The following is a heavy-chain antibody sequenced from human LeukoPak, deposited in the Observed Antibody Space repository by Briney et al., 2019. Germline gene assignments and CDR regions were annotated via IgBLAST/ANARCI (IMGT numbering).Heavy chain of an antibody. Sequence: SETLSLTCTVSGGSISSYYWSWIRQPPGKGLEWIGYIYYSGSTNYNPSLKSRVTISVDTSKNQFSLKLSSVTAADTAVYYCASAPNFWNGYNYWGQGTLVTVSS. D-gene: IGHD3-3*01. J-gene: IGHJ4*02. CDR1: GGSISSYY. V-gene: IGHV4-59*12. CDR2: IYYSGST. CDR3: ASAPNFWNGYNY.